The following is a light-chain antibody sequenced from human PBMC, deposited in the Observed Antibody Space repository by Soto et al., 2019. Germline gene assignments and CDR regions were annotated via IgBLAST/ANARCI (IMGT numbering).Light chain of an antibody. J-gene: IGKJ2*01. CDR1: QSVSSN. V-gene: IGKV3-15*01. Sequence: EIVMTQSPATLSVSPGERATLSCRASQSVSSNLAWYQQNPGQAPRLLIYGASTRATGIPARFSGSGSGTEFTLTIRSLQSEDFAVYYCQQYNNWPPYTVGQGPKLEIK. CDR2: GAS. CDR3: QQYNNWPPYT.